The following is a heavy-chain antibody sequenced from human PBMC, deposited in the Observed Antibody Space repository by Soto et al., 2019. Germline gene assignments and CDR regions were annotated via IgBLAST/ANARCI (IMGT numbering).Heavy chain of an antibody. CDR3: ARGVYSSGYLDV. V-gene: IGHV4-59*01. D-gene: IGHD3-22*01. CDR2: IYYSGST. CDR1: GGSISSYY. Sequence: SETLSLTCTVSGGSISSYYWSWIRQPPGKGLEWIGYIYYSGSTNYNPSLKSRVTISVDTSKNQFSLKLSPVTAADTAVYYCARGVYSSGYLDVWGQGTTVTVSS. J-gene: IGHJ6*02.